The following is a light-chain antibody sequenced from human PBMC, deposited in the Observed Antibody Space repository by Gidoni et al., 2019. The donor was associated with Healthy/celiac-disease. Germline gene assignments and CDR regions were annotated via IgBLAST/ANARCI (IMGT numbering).Light chain of an antibody. Sequence: MTQSPATLSVSPGERATLSCRASQSVSSNLAWYQQKPGQAPRLLIYGASTRATGIPARFSGSGSGTEFTLTISSLQSEDFAVYYCQQYNNWLPTFXGXTKVEIK. CDR2: GAS. CDR1: QSVSSN. V-gene: IGKV3-15*01. J-gene: IGKJ4*01. CDR3: QQYNNWLPT.